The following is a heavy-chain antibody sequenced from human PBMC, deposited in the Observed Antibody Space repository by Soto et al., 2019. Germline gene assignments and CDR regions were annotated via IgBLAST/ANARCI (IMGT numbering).Heavy chain of an antibody. Sequence: PWESLKISCRSSGGSFARYWIGWVRQMPGKGLEWMGIIYPGDSDTRYGPSFQGQVTISADKSISTAYLQWSSLKASDTAMYYCASPGKLRTNYYYYGMDVWGQGTTVNVYS. D-gene: IGHD4-17*01. V-gene: IGHV5-51*01. CDR2: IYPGDSDT. CDR3: ASPGKLRTNYYYYGMDV. J-gene: IGHJ6*02. CDR1: GGSFARYW.